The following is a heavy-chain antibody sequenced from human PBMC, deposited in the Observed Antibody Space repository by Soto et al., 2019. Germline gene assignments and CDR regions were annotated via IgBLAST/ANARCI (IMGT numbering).Heavy chain of an antibody. CDR3: VRRSITIFGVDYGMDV. CDR1: GGTFSSYA. Sequence: GASVKVSCKASGGTFSSYAISWVRQAPGQGLEWMGGIIPIFGTANYAQKFQGRVTITADESTSTAYMELSSLRSEDTAVYYCVRRSITIFGVDYGMDVWGQGTTVTVSS. CDR2: IIPIFGTA. D-gene: IGHD3-3*01. V-gene: IGHV1-69*13. J-gene: IGHJ6*02.